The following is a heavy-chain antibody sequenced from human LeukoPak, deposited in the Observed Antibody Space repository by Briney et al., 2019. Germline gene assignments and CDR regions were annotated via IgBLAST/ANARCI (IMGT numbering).Heavy chain of an antibody. J-gene: IGHJ4*02. Sequence: GSLRLSCAASGFTFSNFAMTWVRQAPGKGPEWVSYISGSSRTIYYADSVKGRFTISRDNAKNSLYLQMNSLRDEDTAVYYCARNEWADYWGQGTLVTVSS. CDR1: GFTFSNFA. CDR3: ARNEWADY. D-gene: IGHD1-26*01. CDR2: ISGSSRTI. V-gene: IGHV3-48*02.